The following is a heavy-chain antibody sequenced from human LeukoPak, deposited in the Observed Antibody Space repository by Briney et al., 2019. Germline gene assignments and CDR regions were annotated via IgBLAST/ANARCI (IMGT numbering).Heavy chain of an antibody. CDR1: SGSINNHY. CDR3: ARDQIGYSLDY. Sequence: PSETLSLTCVVSSGSINNHYWSWIRQPPGKGPEWIGYIYNSWNTNYNPSLQSRVTISMDASRKQFSLNLTSLTAADTAVYYCARDQIGYSLDYRRQGTLVTVSS. CDR2: IYNSWNT. D-gene: IGHD2-2*02. J-gene: IGHJ4*02. V-gene: IGHV4-59*11.